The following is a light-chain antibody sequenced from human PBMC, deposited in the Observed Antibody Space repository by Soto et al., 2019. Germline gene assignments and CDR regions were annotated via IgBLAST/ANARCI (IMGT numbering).Light chain of an antibody. J-gene: IGKJ5*01. CDR3: QQRSNWIT. CDR1: RSVSRY. Sequence: VLTHSPATLALSPWEGATLSRRASRSVSRYLAWYQQKPGQAPRLLIYDTSYRAAGIPARSSGSGSATDFTLTISSLEPEDFAVYYCQQRSNWITFGQGTRLEIK. CDR2: DTS. V-gene: IGKV3-11*01.